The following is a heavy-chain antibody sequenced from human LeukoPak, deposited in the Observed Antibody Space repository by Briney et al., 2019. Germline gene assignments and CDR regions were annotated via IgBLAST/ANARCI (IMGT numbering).Heavy chain of an antibody. J-gene: IGHJ5*02. V-gene: IGHV1-2*02. CDR3: ARESEDAAAGLATYNWFDP. CDR1: GYTFTGYY. Sequence: EASVKVSCKASGYTFTGYYMHWVRQAPGQGLEWMGWINPSSGGTNYAQKFQGRVTMTRDTSISTAYMELSRLRSDDTAVYYCARESEDAAAGLATYNWFDPWGQGTLVTVSS. D-gene: IGHD6-13*01. CDR2: INPSSGGT.